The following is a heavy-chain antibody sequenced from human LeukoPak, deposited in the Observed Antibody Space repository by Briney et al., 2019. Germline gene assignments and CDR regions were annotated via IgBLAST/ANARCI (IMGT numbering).Heavy chain of an antibody. CDR1: GDSVSSNSAA. CDR2: TYYRSKWCN. J-gene: IGHJ4*02. D-gene: IGHD6-13*01. CDR3: ARAKGRSPLFDY. Sequence: SQTLSLTCAISGDSVSSNSAAWNWIRQSPSRGLEWLGRTYYRSKWCNDYAVSVKGRIAINPDTSKNQFSLQLNSVTPEDTAVYYCARAKGRSPLFDYWGQGTLVTVSS. V-gene: IGHV6-1*01.